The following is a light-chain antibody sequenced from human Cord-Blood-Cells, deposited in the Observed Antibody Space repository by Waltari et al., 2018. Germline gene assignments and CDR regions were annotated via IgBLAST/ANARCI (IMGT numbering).Light chain of an antibody. CDR2: AAS. CDR1: QGISSY. V-gene: IGKV1-8*01. Sequence: AIRLTQSTASFSASTGDRVTITFRVSQGISSYLDWYQQKPGKAHKLMIYAASTLQSGVPSRFSGSGSGTDFTLTISCLQSEDFATYYCQQYYSYTPTFGPGTKVDIK. CDR3: QQYYSYTPT. J-gene: IGKJ3*01.